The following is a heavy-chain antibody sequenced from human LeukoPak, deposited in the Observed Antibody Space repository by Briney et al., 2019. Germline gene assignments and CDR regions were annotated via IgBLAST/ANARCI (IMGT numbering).Heavy chain of an antibody. D-gene: IGHD3-16*01. CDR2: INHNGNVN. J-gene: IGHJ6*02. V-gene: IGHV3-7*03. CDR3: ARGGGLDV. CDR1: GFTATTNY. Sequence: GGSLRLSCAGSGFTATTNYMSWVRQAPGKGLEWVASINHNGNVNYYVDSVKGRFTISRDNAKNSLYLQMSNLRAEDTAVYFCARGGGLDVWGQGATVTVSS.